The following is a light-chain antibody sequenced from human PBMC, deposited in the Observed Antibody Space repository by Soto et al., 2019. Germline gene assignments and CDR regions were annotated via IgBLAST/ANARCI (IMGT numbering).Light chain of an antibody. CDR3: QQVNTYPVT. CDR2: TIS. V-gene: IGKV1-9*01. CDR1: QDIKRF. J-gene: IGKJ4*01. Sequence: DVQLTQSPSFLAASVGDRLTITCRASQDIKRFLAWYQQKPGKAPKLLIYTISTLQSGVPSRFSGSGSGTEFTPTISSLQPDDFSTYYCQQVNTYPVTFGGGTKVEI.